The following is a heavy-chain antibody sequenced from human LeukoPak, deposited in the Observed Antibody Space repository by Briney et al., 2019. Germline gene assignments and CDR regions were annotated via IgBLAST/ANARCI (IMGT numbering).Heavy chain of an antibody. J-gene: IGHJ4*02. CDR3: ARAPRGIFDY. CDR1: GDTVASNSTS. D-gene: IGHD3-16*01. CDR2: TYYRSKWYN. Sequence: SQTLSLTCAISGDTVASNSTSWDCISQCPLRSLEWLGRTYYRSKWYNDYAVSVKSRITINPDTSKNQFSLQLNSVTPEDTAVYYCARAPRGIFDYWGQGTLVTVSS. V-gene: IGHV6-1*01.